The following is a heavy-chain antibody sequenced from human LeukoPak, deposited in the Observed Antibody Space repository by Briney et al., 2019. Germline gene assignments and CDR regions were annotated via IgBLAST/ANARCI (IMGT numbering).Heavy chain of an antibody. CDR2: IYYSGST. Sequence: SETLSLTCTVSGGSISSYYWSWIRQRPGKGLEWIGYIYYSGSTNYNPSLKSRVTISVDTSKNQFSLKLSSVTAADTAVYYRARWQGDFAFDIWGQGTMVTVSS. CDR3: ARWQGDFAFDI. D-gene: IGHD3-3*01. V-gene: IGHV4-59*01. J-gene: IGHJ3*02. CDR1: GGSISSYY.